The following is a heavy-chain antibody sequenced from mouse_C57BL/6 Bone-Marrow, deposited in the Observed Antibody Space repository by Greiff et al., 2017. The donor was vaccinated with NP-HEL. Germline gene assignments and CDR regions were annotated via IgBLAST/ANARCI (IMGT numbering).Heavy chain of an antibody. D-gene: IGHD1-3*01. CDR1: GYTFTSYW. CDR2: IHPNRGST. J-gene: IGHJ2*01. Sequence: QVQLQQPGAELVKPGASVKLSCKASGYTFTSYWMHWVKQRPGQGLEWIGMIHPNRGSTNYNEKFKSKATLTVDKSTSTAYMQLSSLTSEDSAVYYCARSLPYFDYWGQGTTLTVSS. V-gene: IGHV1-64*01. CDR3: ARSLPYFDY.